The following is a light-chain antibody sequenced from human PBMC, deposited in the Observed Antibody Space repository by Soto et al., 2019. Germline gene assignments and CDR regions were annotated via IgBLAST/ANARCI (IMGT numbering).Light chain of an antibody. Sequence: EIVLTQSPGTLSLSPGERATLSCRASQSVASYLAWYQQKPGQAPRLLIYDASNRATGVPARFSGSGSGTDFALTISSLEPEDFAVYYCQQRSYLITFGQGTRLDIK. CDR1: QSVASY. CDR3: QQRSYLIT. J-gene: IGKJ5*01. V-gene: IGKV3-11*01. CDR2: DAS.